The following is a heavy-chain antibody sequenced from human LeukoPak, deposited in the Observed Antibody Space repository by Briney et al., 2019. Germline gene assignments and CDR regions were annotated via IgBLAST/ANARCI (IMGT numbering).Heavy chain of an antibody. D-gene: IGHD3-9*01. Sequence: GGSLRLSCAASGITFSGYWMSWVRQAPGKGLEWVANIKQDGSEKYYVDSVKGRFTISRDNAKNSLYLQMNSLRAEDTAVYYCARENHYDILTGYYDYWGQGTLVTVSS. CDR3: ARENHYDILTGYYDY. CDR2: IKQDGSEK. CDR1: GITFSGYW. J-gene: IGHJ4*02. V-gene: IGHV3-7*04.